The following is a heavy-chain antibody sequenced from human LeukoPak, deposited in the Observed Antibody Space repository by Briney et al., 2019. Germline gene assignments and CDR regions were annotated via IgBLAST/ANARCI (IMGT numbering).Heavy chain of an antibody. CDR2: IYYSGST. CDR1: GGSVSSGSYY. V-gene: IGHV4-61*01. CDR3: ARVVGMVRGVIITAYYFDY. J-gene: IGHJ4*02. Sequence: SETLSLTCTVSGGSVSSGSYYWSWIRQPPEKGLWWIGYIYYSGSTNYNPSLKSRVTISVDTSKNQFSLKLSSVTAADTAVYYCARVVGMVRGVIITAYYFDYWGQGTLVTVSS. D-gene: IGHD3-10*01.